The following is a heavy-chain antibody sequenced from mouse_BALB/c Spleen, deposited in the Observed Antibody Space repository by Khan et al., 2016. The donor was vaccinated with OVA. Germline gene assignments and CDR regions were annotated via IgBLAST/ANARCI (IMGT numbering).Heavy chain of an antibody. CDR2: ISSGGSYT. CDR1: GFTFSTYG. CDR3: TRLAYYYNSEGFAY. D-gene: IGHD1-1*01. V-gene: IGHV5-6*01. Sequence: EVQGVESGGDLVKPGGSLKLSCAASGFTFSTYGMSWVRQTPDKRLEWVAAISSGGSYTYYPDSVKGRFTISRDNAKNTLYLQMSSLKSEDTAMEYCTRLAYYYNSEGFAYWGQGTLVTVSA. J-gene: IGHJ3*01.